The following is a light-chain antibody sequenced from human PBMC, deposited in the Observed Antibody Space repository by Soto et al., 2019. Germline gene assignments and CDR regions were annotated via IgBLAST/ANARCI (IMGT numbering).Light chain of an antibody. Sequence: DILMTQSPSSLSASIGDRVTMXXRASKGIRNDLGWYQQIPGKAPKCXIYEGISLRPGVPSRFSGSGAGTEFTLTINSLQPEDFATYYCLQHKSYPQTFGQGTKVDIK. J-gene: IGKJ1*01. CDR3: LQHKSYPQT. CDR2: EGI. V-gene: IGKV1-17*01. CDR1: KGIRND.